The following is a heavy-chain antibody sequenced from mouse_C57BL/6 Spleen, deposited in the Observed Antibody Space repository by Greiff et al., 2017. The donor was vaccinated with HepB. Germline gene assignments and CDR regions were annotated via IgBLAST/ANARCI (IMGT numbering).Heavy chain of an antibody. CDR3: ARSLLPYYFDY. V-gene: IGHV1-18*01. CDR2: INPNNGGT. D-gene: IGHD6-5*01. CDR1: GYTFTDYN. J-gene: IGHJ2*01. Sequence: EVQLQQSGPELVKPGASVKIPCKASGYTFTDYNMDWVKQSHGKSLEWIGDINPNNGGTNYNQKFKGKATLTVDKSSSTAYMELRSLTSEDTAVYYCARSLLPYYFDYWGQGTTLTVSS.